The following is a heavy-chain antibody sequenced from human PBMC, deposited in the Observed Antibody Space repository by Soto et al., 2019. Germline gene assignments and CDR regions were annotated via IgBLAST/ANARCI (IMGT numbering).Heavy chain of an antibody. V-gene: IGHV3-23*01. Sequence: PGGSLRLSCAASGFSFSSYAMSWVRQAPGKGLEWVSAISGSGGSTYYADSVKGRFTISRDNSKNTLYLQMNSLRAEDTAVYYCAKDPVSSGWYYYFDYWGQGTLVTVSS. J-gene: IGHJ4*02. CDR1: GFSFSSYA. CDR2: ISGSGGST. D-gene: IGHD6-19*01. CDR3: AKDPVSSGWYYYFDY.